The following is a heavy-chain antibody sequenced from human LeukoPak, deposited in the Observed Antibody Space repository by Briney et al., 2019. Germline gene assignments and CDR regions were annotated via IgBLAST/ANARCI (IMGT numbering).Heavy chain of an antibody. CDR3: ARGNYGDNEEYFQH. Sequence: SGTLSLTCAVSGGSISSGGYSWSWIRQPPGKGLEWIGYIYHSGSTYYNPSLKGRVTISVDRSKNQFSLKLSSVTAADTAVYYCARGNYGDNEEYFQHWGQGTLVTVSS. CDR1: GGSISSGGYS. D-gene: IGHD1-7*01. CDR2: IYHSGST. J-gene: IGHJ1*01. V-gene: IGHV4-30-2*01.